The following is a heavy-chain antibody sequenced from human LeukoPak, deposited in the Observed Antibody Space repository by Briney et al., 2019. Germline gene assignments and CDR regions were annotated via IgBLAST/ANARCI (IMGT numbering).Heavy chain of an antibody. J-gene: IGHJ4*02. V-gene: IGHV3-43D*03. Sequence: GGSLRLSCAASGFTFSSYAMNWVRQAPGKGLEWVSLISWDGGRTYYADSVKGRFTISRDNSKNSLYLQMNSLRVEDTAVYYCGKDAPSPGWELDYWGQGTLVTVPS. CDR3: GKDAPSPGWELDY. CDR1: GFTFSSYA. CDR2: ISWDGGRT. D-gene: IGHD1-26*01.